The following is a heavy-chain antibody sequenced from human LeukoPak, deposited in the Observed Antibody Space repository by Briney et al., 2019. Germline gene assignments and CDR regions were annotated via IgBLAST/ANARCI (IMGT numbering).Heavy chain of an antibody. J-gene: IGHJ4*02. CDR2: IKSKADGGTI. V-gene: IGHV3-15*01. CDR3: ASASAGLIEY. Sequence: GGSLRLSCAASGFTFNNAWMSWVRQAPGKGLDWVGRIKSKADGGTIHYAAPVKGRFTISRDDSKNSLFLQLSSLQTEDTAVYYCASASAGLIEYWGQGTPVTVSS. CDR1: GFTFNNAW.